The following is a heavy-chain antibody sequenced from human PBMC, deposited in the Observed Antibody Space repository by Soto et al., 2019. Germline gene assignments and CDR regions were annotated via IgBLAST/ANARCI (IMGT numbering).Heavy chain of an antibody. CDR3: ARVVYSSSINWFDP. D-gene: IGHD6-6*01. V-gene: IGHV3-7*03. CDR1: GFTFSSYW. J-gene: IGHJ5*02. CDR2: IKQDGSEK. Sequence: SLRLSCAASGFTFSSYWMSWVRQAPGKGLEWVANIKQDGSEKYYVDSVKGRFTISRDNAKNSLYLQMNSLRAEDTAVYYCARVVYSSSINWFDPWGQGTLVTVSS.